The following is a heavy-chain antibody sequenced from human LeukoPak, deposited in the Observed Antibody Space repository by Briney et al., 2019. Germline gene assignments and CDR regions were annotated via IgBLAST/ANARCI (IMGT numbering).Heavy chain of an antibody. CDR1: GFTFSNYW. Sequence: PGGSLRLSCAASGFTFSNYWMHWVRQAPGKGLVWVSRINSDGISTGYADSVKGRFTVSRDNAKKTLYLQMNSLRAVDTAVYYCAKPPEVGATVGYFDYWGQGTLVTVSS. V-gene: IGHV3-74*01. D-gene: IGHD1-26*01. CDR2: INSDGIST. CDR3: AKPPEVGATVGYFDY. J-gene: IGHJ4*02.